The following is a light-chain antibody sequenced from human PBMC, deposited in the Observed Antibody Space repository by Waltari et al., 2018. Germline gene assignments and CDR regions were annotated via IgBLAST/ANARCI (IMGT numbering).Light chain of an antibody. V-gene: IGLV1-44*01. CDR1: ASNIGGNL. CDR2: RSD. CDR3: ASWDDSLNGHWV. J-gene: IGLJ3*02. Sequence: QSVLTQPPSASGTPGQSVTISCSGGASNIGGNLVNWYQQLPGKAPKLLIYRSDLRPSGVPDRCSGSKSGTSASLAISVLQSEDEADYVCASWDDSLNGHWVFGGGTKVTVL.